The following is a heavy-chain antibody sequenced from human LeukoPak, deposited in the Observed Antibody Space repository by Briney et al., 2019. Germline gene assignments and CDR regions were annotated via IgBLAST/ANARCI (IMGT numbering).Heavy chain of an antibody. D-gene: IGHD6-19*01. CDR1: GGSFSGYY. Sequence: SETLSLTCAVYGGSFSGYYWSWIRQPPGKGLEWIGEINHSGSTNYNPSLKSRVTISVDTSKNQFSLKLSSVTAADTAVYYCARAGYSSGWYGSHYYYYMDVWGKGTTVTVSS. J-gene: IGHJ6*03. V-gene: IGHV4-34*01. CDR3: ARAGYSSGWYGSHYYYYMDV. CDR2: INHSGST.